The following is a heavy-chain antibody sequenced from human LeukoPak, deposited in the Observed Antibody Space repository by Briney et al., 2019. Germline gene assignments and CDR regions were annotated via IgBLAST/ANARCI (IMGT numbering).Heavy chain of an antibody. J-gene: IGHJ4*02. CDR3: ARWGPSRGRSPRSDY. Sequence: GASVKVSCKASGYTFTGYYMHWVRQAPGQGLEWMGWINPNSGGTNYAQKFQGRVTMTRDTSISTAYMELSRLRSDDTAVYYCARWGPSRGRSPRSDYWGQGTLVTVSS. CDR2: INPNSGGT. V-gene: IGHV1-2*02. D-gene: IGHD3-10*01. CDR1: GYTFTGYY.